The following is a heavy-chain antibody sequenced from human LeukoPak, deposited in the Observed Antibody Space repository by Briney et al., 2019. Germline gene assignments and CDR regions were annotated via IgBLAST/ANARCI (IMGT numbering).Heavy chain of an antibody. J-gene: IGHJ6*02. CDR3: ARDINPYDFWSGYYYDYYYYGMDV. D-gene: IGHD3-3*01. CDR2: ISSSSSYI. Sequence: PGGSLRLSCAASGFTLSSYSMNWVRQAPGKGLEWVSSISSSSSYIYYADSVKGRFSISRDNAKNSLYLQMNSLRAEDTAVYYCARDINPYDFWSGYYYDYYYYGMDVWGQGTTVTVSS. V-gene: IGHV3-21*01. CDR1: GFTLSSYS.